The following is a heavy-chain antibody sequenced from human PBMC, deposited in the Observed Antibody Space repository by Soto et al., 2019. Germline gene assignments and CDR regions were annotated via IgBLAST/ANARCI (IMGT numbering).Heavy chain of an antibody. CDR1: GGSISSYY. CDR3: ARAGYSYGFSYYYGMDV. J-gene: IGHJ6*02. CDR2: IYYSGST. Sequence: QVQLQKSGPGLVKPSETLSLTCTVSGGSISSYYWSWIRQPPGKGLEWIGYIYYSGSTNYNPSLKSRVTISVDTSKNQFSLKLSSVTAADTAVYYCARAGYSYGFSYYYGMDVWGQGTTVTVSS. D-gene: IGHD5-18*01. V-gene: IGHV4-59*01.